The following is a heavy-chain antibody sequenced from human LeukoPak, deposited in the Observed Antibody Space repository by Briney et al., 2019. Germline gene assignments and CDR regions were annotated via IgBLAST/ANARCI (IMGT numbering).Heavy chain of an antibody. J-gene: IGHJ4*02. Sequence: SGTLSLTCTVSGGSISNFYWSWLRQPAGKGLEWIGRLYTGRSTDYNPSLKSRAIMSLDTSNKLFSLRLTSVTAADTATYSCARESRVFIGDGYYLDSWGPGTLVTVSS. CDR3: ARESRVFIGDGYYLDS. CDR1: GGSISNFY. D-gene: IGHD3-3*01. V-gene: IGHV4-4*07. CDR2: LYTGRST.